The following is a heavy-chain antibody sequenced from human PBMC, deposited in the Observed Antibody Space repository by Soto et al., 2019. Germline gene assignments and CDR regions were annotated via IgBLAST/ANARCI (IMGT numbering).Heavy chain of an antibody. CDR3: ARDLNTAMVTGLDAFDI. CDR2: IIPIFGTA. V-gene: IGHV1-69*13. J-gene: IGHJ3*02. D-gene: IGHD5-18*01. Sequence: ASVKVSCKASGGTFSSYSISWVRQAPGQGLEWMGGIIPIFGTANYAQKFQGRVTITADESTSTAYMELSSLRSEDTAVYYCARDLNTAMVTGLDAFDIWGQGTMVTVSS. CDR1: GGTFSSYS.